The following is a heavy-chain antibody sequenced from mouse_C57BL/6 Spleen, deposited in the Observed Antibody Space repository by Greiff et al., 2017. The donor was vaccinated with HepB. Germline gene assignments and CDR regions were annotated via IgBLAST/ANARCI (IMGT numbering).Heavy chain of an antibody. V-gene: IGHV3-6*01. CDR3: AREGDSSGYGFAY. CDR1: GYSITSGYY. CDR2: ISYDGSN. D-gene: IGHD3-2*02. J-gene: IGHJ3*01. Sequence: EVKLMESGPGLVKPSQSLSLTCSVTGYSITSGYYWNWIRQFPGNKLEWMGYISYDGSNNYNPSLKNRISITRDTSKNQFFLKLNSVTTEDTATYYCAREGDSSGYGFAYWGQGTLVTVSA.